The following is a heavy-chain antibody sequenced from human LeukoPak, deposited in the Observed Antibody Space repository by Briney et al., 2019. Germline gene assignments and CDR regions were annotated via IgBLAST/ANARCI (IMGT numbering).Heavy chain of an antibody. V-gene: IGHV3-7*04. CDR1: GFTFSSHW. J-gene: IGHJ4*02. CDR2: VNLDGSDK. D-gene: IGHD3-10*01. Sequence: GGSLRLSCAASGFTFSSHWMSWVRQALGKGLEWVANVNLDGSDKYYVDSVKGRFTISRDNAKNSLYLQMSSLRGEDTAVYYCARDHRGLFDYWGQGTLVTVSS. CDR3: ARDHRGLFDY.